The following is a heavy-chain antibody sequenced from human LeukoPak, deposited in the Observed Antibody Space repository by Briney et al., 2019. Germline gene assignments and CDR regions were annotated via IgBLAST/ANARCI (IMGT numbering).Heavy chain of an antibody. Sequence: GGSLRLSCAASGFPFSSYEMNWVRQAPGKGLEWVSYISSSGSTIYYADSVKGRFTTSRDNAKNSLYLQMNGLRAEDTAVYYCARGCGVAVAGRAFDIWGQGTMVTVSS. D-gene: IGHD6-19*01. CDR2: ISSSGSTI. CDR3: ARGCGVAVAGRAFDI. J-gene: IGHJ3*02. CDR1: GFPFSSYE. V-gene: IGHV3-48*03.